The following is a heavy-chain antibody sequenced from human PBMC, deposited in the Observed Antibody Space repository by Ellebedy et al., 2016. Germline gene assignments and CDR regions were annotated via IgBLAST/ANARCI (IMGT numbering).Heavy chain of an antibody. J-gene: IGHJ4*02. D-gene: IGHD3-22*01. CDR3: ARTLRYYYDSSGYSDY. CDR1: GFSLSNARMG. V-gene: IGHV2-26*01. Sequence: SGPTLVKPTETLTLTCTVSGFSLSNARMGVSWIRQPPGEALEWLAHIFSNDEKSYSTSLKSRLTISKDTSKSQVVLTMTNMDPVDTATYYCARTLRYYYDSSGYSDYWGQGTLVTVSS. CDR2: IFSNDEK.